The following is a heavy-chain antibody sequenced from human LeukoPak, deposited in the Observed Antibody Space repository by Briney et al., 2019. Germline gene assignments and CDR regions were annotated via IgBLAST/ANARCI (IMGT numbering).Heavy chain of an antibody. CDR2: TYTSGTI. J-gene: IGHJ5*02. CDR3: VHVLAGGFDP. CDR1: GASISSYY. D-gene: IGHD2-8*02. V-gene: IGHV4-4*07. Sequence: SETLSLTCTVSGASISSYYWSWIRQPAGKGLEWIGRTYTSGTINYNPSLKSRLTMSVDTSKNQFSLRLSSVTAADTAVYYCVHVLAGGFDPWGQGTLVTVSS.